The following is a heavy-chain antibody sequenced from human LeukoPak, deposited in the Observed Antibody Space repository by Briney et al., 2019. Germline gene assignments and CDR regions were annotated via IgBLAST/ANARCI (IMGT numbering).Heavy chain of an antibody. CDR2: IIPIFGTA. CDR1: GGTFSSYA. Sequence: SVKVSCKASGGTFSSYAISWVRQAPGQGLEWMGGIIPIFGTASYAQKFQGRVTITADESTSTAYMELSSLRSEDTAVYYCARAPTGLVAAGFEAPFDIWGQGTMVTVSS. CDR3: ARAPTGLVAAGFEAPFDI. V-gene: IGHV1-69*13. J-gene: IGHJ3*02. D-gene: IGHD3-10*01.